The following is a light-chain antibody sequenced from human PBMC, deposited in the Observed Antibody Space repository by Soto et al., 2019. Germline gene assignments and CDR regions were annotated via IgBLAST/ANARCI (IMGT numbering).Light chain of an antibody. Sequence: EFVLTQSPGTLSLSPGERATLSCRASQTVRNNSLAWYQQKPGQAPRLLIYDASSRATGIPDRFSGGGSGTDFTLTISTLEPDDFAVYYCQQFSSYSLTFGGGTKVEIK. CDR2: DAS. CDR3: QQFSSYSLT. J-gene: IGKJ4*01. V-gene: IGKV3-20*01. CDR1: QTVRNNS.